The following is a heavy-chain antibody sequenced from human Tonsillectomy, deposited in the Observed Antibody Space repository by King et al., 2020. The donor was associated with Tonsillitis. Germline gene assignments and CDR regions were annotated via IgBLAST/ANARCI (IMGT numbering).Heavy chain of an antibody. CDR1: GFTFSTYA. CDR3: ATAIVSGWYFYFAY. CDR2: ITDTGGST. V-gene: IGHV3-23*04. Sequence: VQLVESGGGLAQPGGSLRLSCAASGFTFSTYAMSWVRQAPGKGLEWLSRITDTGGSTFYADSVRGRFTISRDNSKNTLYLEMNRLRAEDTAVYFCATAIVSGWYFYFAYWGQGALVTVSS. D-gene: IGHD6-19*01. J-gene: IGHJ4*02.